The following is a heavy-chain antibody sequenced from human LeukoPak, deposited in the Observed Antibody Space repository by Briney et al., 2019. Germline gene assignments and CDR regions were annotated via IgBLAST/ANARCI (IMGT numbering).Heavy chain of an antibody. CDR2: ISSSSSYI. D-gene: IGHD1-26*01. CDR3: ASEAWETTVDY. CDR1: GFTFSSYS. Sequence: GGSLRLSCAASGFTFSSYSMNWVRQAPGKGLEWVSSISSSSSYIYYADSVKGRFTISRDNAKNSLHLQMNSLRAEDTAVYYCASEAWETTVDYWGQGTLVTVSS. V-gene: IGHV3-21*01. J-gene: IGHJ4*02.